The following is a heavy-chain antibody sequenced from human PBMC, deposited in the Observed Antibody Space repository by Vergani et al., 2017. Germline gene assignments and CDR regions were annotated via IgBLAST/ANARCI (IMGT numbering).Heavy chain of an antibody. Sequence: QVQLVESGGGVVQPGRSLRLSCTSSGFTFSTYAMHWVRQDPGKGLELVAIIYYAGSQKYYADSVKGRFTISRDNSRNTLDLLMSSLRAEETAIYYCVREGSYCGSTTCRNPSYVYYYHMDVWGEGTTVTVSS. CDR3: VREGSYCGSTTCRNPSYVYYYHMDV. CDR2: IYYAGSQK. V-gene: IGHV3-33*01. CDR1: GFTFSTYA. J-gene: IGHJ6*03. D-gene: IGHD2-21*01.